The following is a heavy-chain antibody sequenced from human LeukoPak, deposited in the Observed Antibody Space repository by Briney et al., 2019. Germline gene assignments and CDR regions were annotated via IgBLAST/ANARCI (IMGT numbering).Heavy chain of an antibody. D-gene: IGHD1-14*01. J-gene: IGHJ4*02. CDR3: ARSNQADDY. V-gene: IGHV3-74*01. CDR1: GFTFSSYW. Sequence: GGSLRLSCAASGFTFSSYWMHWVRLVPGRGLVWVVRINPGGCSITYAASVKGRFTISRDNVKNTLYPQMDSLRAEDTGVYYCARSNQADDYWGQGTLVTVS. CDR2: INPGGCSI.